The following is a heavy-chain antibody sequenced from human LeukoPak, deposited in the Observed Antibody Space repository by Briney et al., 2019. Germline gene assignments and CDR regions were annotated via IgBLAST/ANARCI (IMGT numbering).Heavy chain of an antibody. D-gene: IGHD5-24*01. Sequence: GGSLRLSCAASGFTFSNARMNWVRQAPGKGLEWVGRIKSKTDGGTTDYAAPVKGGFTISRDDSKNTLYLQMNSLKTEDTAVYYCTTEAATTVGLDYRGQGTLVTVSS. CDR2: IKSKTDGGTT. CDR3: TTEAATTVGLDY. J-gene: IGHJ4*02. V-gene: IGHV3-15*07. CDR1: GFTFSNAR.